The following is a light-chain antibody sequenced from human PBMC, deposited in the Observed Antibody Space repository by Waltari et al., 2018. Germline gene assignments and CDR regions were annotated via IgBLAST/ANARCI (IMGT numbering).Light chain of an antibody. V-gene: IGKV1-6*01. CDR2: SAI. Sequence: AIQMTQSPSSLGASVGDRVTSTCRASQVIKSELGWYQQKAGKAPHHLIHSAITLQSVVPARFRGSGSGTYFTLTINGLQPEDFATYYCLQDYDYPLTFGGGTRVDMK. CDR3: LQDYDYPLT. J-gene: IGKJ4*01. CDR1: QVIKSE.